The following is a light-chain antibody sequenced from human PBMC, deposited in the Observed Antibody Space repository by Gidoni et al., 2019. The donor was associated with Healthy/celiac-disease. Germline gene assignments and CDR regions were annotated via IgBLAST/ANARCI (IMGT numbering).Light chain of an antibody. J-gene: IGKJ4*01. CDR2: DES. V-gene: IGKV1-33*01. Sequence: DIQMTQSPSSLSASVGDRVTITCQASQDISNYLNWYQQKPGKAPKLLIYDESNLETGVPSRFSRSGSGTDFTFTISSLQPEDIETYYCQQYDNLPLTFGGGTKVEIK. CDR1: QDISNY. CDR3: QQYDNLPLT.